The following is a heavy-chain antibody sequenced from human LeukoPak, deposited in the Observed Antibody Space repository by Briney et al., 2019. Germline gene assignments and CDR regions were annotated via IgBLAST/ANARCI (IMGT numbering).Heavy chain of an antibody. Sequence: GGSLRLSCVVSGISFGSNWVTWVRQAPGKGLEWVANINQRGGEIHYVDSVRGRFIISRDNSKNSLYLRMNSLRAEDTALYYCSVGSYFDYWGQGILVTVSS. V-gene: IGHV3-7*01. D-gene: IGHD3-10*01. CDR1: GISFGSNW. CDR2: INQRGGEI. CDR3: SVGSYFDY. J-gene: IGHJ4*02.